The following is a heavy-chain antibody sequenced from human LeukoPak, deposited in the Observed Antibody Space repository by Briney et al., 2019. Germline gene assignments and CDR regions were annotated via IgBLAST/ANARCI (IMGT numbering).Heavy chain of an antibody. D-gene: IGHD3-22*01. CDR2: IYYSGST. V-gene: IGHV4-59*01. CDR3: ARTRSSGYYWYFDL. Sequence: SETLSLTCTVSGGSISSYYWSWIRQPPGTGLEWIGYIYYSGSTVSNPSLESRVTISVDTSKNQFSLKLSSVTAADTAVYYCARTRSSGYYWYFDLWGRGTLVTVSS. CDR1: GGSISSYY. J-gene: IGHJ2*01.